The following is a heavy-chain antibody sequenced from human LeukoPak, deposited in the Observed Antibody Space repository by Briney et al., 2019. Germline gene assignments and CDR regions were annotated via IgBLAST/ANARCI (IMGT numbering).Heavy chain of an antibody. V-gene: IGHV3-30-3*01. Sequence: GGSLRLSCAASGFTFSNYAMHWARQAPGKGLEWVAVISYDGSNKYYPDSVKGRFTISRDNSKNTLYLQMNSLRAEDTAVYYCARDRSWELRINWYFALWGRGTLVTVSS. CDR3: ARDRSWELRINWYFAL. D-gene: IGHD1-26*01. CDR2: ISYDGSNK. CDR1: GFTFSNYA. J-gene: IGHJ2*01.